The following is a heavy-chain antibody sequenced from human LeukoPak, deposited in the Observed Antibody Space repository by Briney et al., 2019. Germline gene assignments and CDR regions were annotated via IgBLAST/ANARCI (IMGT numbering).Heavy chain of an antibody. CDR1: GGTFSSYA. V-gene: IGHV1-69*06. J-gene: IGHJ4*02. D-gene: IGHD3-9*01. CDR3: ARAGTYYDILTGYSFDY. CDR2: IIPIFGTA. Sequence: ASVKVSCKASGGTFSSYAISWVRQAPGQGLEWMGGIIPIFGTANYAQKFQGRVTITADKSTSTAYMELSSLRSEDTAVYYCARAGTYYDILTGYSFDYWGQGTLVTVSS.